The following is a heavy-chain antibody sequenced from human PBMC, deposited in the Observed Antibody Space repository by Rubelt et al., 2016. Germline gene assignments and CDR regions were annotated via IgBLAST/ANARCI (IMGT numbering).Heavy chain of an antibody. CDR3: ARRCGGACYSSRYFDY. Sequence: EVQLVESGGGFVQPGGSLRLSCAASGFTFSSYWMTWVRQAPGKGLEWVANIKQDGSEKYYVDSVKGRITMARDKAKDLVYLRMNSLRAEDTAVYYCARRCGGACYSSRYFDYWCQGTLVPVSS. CDR1: GFTFSSYW. J-gene: IGHJ4*02. V-gene: IGHV3-7*01. D-gene: IGHD2-21*02. CDR2: IKQDGSEK.